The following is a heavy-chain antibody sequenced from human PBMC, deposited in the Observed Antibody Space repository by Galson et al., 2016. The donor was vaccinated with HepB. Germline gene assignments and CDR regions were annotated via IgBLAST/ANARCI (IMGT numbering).Heavy chain of an antibody. CDR1: GFTFSTYS. CDR2: ISSSSSYI. Sequence: SLRLSCAASGFTFSTYSMNWVRQVPGKGLEWVSSISSSSSYIYYGDSLKGRFTISRDNAKNSLYLQMNSLRAEDTAVYYCARDRGLHIWSRDGFDYWGQGTLVTVSS. D-gene: IGHD5-24*01. V-gene: IGHV3-21*01. CDR3: ARDRGLHIWSRDGFDY. J-gene: IGHJ4*02.